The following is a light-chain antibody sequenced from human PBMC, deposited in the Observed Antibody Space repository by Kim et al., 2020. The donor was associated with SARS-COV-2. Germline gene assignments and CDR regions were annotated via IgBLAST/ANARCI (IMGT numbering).Light chain of an antibody. J-gene: IGKJ5*01. CDR3: HQYGSPPST. CDR2: IAS. CDR1: RGGTSNY. V-gene: IGKV3-20*01. Sequence: SPEEKATLSCRTSRGGTSNYLAWYQQKPGQAPRLLNCIASSRATGIPDRFSGSGSGTEFTLTISRLEPEDFAVYYCHQYGSPPSTFGQGTRLEIK.